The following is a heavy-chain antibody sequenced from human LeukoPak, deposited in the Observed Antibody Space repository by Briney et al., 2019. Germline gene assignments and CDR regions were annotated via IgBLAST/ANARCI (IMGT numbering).Heavy chain of an antibody. Sequence: ASVKVSCKASGYTFTSYYMHWARQAPGQGLEWMGIINPSGGSTSYAQKFQGRVTMTRDTSTSTVYMELSSLRSEDTAVYYCARDPLWGSSSKAFDIWGQGTMVTVSS. CDR3: ARDPLWGSSSKAFDI. V-gene: IGHV1-46*01. D-gene: IGHD6-6*01. J-gene: IGHJ3*02. CDR1: GYTFTSYY. CDR2: INPSGGST.